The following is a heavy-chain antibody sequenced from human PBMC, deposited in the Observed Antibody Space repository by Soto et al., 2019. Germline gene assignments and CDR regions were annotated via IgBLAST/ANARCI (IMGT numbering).Heavy chain of an antibody. V-gene: IGHV4-59*01. CDR3: ARGEDAFFYYGLDV. J-gene: IGHJ6*02. CDR1: GGSITTSY. Sequence: SETLSLTCTVSGGSITTSYWSWIRRPPGKGLEWIAYIYDTGISGYTPSTSYNPSLKSRVTMSVDTSKGQFSLKLTSVTAADTAVYYCARGEDAFFYYGLDVWGQGTTVTVSS. CDR2: IYDTGISGYTPST.